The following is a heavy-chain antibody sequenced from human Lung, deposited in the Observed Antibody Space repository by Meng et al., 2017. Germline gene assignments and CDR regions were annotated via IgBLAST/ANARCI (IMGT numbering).Heavy chain of an antibody. V-gene: IGHV1-2*06. D-gene: IGHD6-6*01. J-gene: IGHJ4*02. CDR1: GYTFTDYY. CDR2: MNPNSGDT. Sequence: QVQLVQSGAEVKRPGALVRGPCKASGYTFTDYYMQWVRQAPGQGLEWMGRMNPNSGDTKYAQKFQGRVTMTGYTSISTAYMELSRLTSDDTAVYYCAREGGSSSHFDYWGQGTLVTVSS. CDR3: AREGGSSSHFDY.